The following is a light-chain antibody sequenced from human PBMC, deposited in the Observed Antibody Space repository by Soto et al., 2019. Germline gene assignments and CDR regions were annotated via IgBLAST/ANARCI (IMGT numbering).Light chain of an antibody. J-gene: IGKJ2*01. CDR2: SAS. CDR1: QDINKF. CDR3: QQYYSYPPYT. V-gene: IGKV1-16*01. Sequence: IQLTQSPSSLSASVGDRVTLTCRASQDINKFLAWFQQTPGKAPKLLVYSASTLHSGVPSRFSGSGSGTDFALTISSLQPEDFATYYCQQYYSYPPYTFGQGTKLEIK.